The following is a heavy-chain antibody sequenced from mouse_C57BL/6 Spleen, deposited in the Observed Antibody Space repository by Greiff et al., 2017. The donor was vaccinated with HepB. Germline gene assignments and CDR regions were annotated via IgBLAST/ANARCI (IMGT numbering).Heavy chain of an antibody. J-gene: IGHJ2*01. V-gene: IGHV1-15*01. Sequence: VQLQQSGAELVRPGASVTLSCKASGYTFTDYEMHWVKRTPVHGLEWIGAIDPETGGTAYNQKFKGKAILTADKSSSTAYMELRSLTSEDSAVYYCTRHGRDYFDYWGQGTTLTVSS. CDR2: IDPETGGT. CDR1: GYTFTDYE. CDR3: TRHGRDYFDY.